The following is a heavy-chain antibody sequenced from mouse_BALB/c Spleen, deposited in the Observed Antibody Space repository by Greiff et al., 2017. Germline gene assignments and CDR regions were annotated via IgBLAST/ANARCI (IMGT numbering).Heavy chain of an antibody. V-gene: IGHV1-4*01. Sequence: QVQLQQSGAELARPGASVKMSCKASGYTFTNYTMHWVKPRPGQGLEWIGYINPSSGYTNYNQKFRDKATLTADKSSSTAYMQLSSLTSEDSAVYYCARSPYYYGSSPYYFDYWGQGTTLTVSS. D-gene: IGHD1-1*01. CDR1: GYTFTNYT. J-gene: IGHJ2*01. CDR2: INPSSGYT. CDR3: ARSPYYYGSSPYYFDY.